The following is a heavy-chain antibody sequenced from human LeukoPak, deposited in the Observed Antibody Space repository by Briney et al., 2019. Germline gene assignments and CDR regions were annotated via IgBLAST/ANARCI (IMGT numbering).Heavy chain of an antibody. CDR3: ASENLVVTANGYFDL. CDR1: GFTFSNYE. V-gene: IGHV3-48*03. J-gene: IGHJ2*01. D-gene: IGHD2-21*02. CDR2: TSSL. Sequence: GGSLRLSCAASGFTFSNYEVNWVRQAPGKGLEWVATSSLDYADSVRGRFTISRDNATNSVLLQMNSLRAEDTAVYYCASENLVVTANGYFDLWGRGTLVTVSS.